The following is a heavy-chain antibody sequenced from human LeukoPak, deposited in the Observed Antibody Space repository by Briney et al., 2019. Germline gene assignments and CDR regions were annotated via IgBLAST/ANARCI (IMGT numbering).Heavy chain of an antibody. V-gene: IGHV4-59*01. D-gene: IGHD3-22*01. Sequence: SETLSLTCTVSGGSISSYYWSWIRQPPGKGLEWIGYIYYSGSTNYNPSLKSRVTISVDTSKNQFSLKLSSVTAADTAVYYCAREDRIPDYDSSGNFDYWGQGTLVTVPS. CDR2: IYYSGST. J-gene: IGHJ4*02. CDR1: GGSISSYY. CDR3: AREDRIPDYDSSGNFDY.